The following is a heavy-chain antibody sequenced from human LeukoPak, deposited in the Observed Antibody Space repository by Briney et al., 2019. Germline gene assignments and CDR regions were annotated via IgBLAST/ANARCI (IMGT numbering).Heavy chain of an antibody. CDR3: ARDLHGGGDS. V-gene: IGHV3-53*01. CDR2: IYGGDDT. CDR1: GFTVRSNY. Sequence: GGSLRLSCAASGFTVRSNYMNWVRQAPGKGLEWVSVIYGGDDTYSAASVKGRVTIARDNSRNTLYLQMNSLRAEDTAVYYCARDLHGGGDSWGQGTLVTVSS. J-gene: IGHJ4*02. D-gene: IGHD4-23*01.